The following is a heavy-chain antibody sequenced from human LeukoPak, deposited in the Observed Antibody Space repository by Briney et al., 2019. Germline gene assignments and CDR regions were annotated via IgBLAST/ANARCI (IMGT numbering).Heavy chain of an antibody. V-gene: IGHV1-69*13. D-gene: IGHD6-13*01. CDR2: IIPIFGTA. J-gene: IGHJ4*02. CDR1: GGTFSSYA. Sequence: GASVKVSCKASGGTFSSYAISWVRQAPGQGLEWMGGIIPIFGTANYAQKFQGRVTITADESTSTAYMELSSLRSEDTAVYYCARGPQGGSSWYHYFDYWGQGTLVTVSS. CDR3: ARGPQGGSSWYHYFDY.